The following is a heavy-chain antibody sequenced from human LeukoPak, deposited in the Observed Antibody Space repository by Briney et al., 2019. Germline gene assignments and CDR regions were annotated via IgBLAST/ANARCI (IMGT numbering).Heavy chain of an antibody. D-gene: IGHD5-18*01. CDR2: INHSGST. CDR3: ARGGRSRRYSYGYQLNWFDP. J-gene: IGHJ5*02. CDR1: GGSSSSGGYY. Sequence: SETLSLTCAVSGGSSSSGGYYWSWIRQPPGKGLEWTGEINHSGSTNYNPSLKSRVTISVDTSKNQFSLKLSSVTAADTAVYYCARGGRSRRYSYGYQLNWFDPWGQGTLVTVSS. V-gene: IGHV4-34*01.